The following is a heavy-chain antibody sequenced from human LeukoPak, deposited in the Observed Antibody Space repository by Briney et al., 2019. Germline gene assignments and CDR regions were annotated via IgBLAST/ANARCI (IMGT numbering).Heavy chain of an antibody. Sequence: GGSLRLSCAASGFTFSTYGMHWVRQAPGKGLEWVANIKQDGSEKYYVDSVKGRFTISRDNAKNSLYLQMNSLRAEDTAVYYCAREYTTVTNWFDPWGQGTLVTVSS. CDR3: AREYTTVTNWFDP. CDR2: IKQDGSEK. J-gene: IGHJ5*02. V-gene: IGHV3-7*01. D-gene: IGHD4-11*01. CDR1: GFTFSTYG.